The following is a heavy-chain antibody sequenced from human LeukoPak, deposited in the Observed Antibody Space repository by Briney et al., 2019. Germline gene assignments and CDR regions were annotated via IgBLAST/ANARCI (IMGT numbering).Heavy chain of an antibody. V-gene: IGHV4-39*01. J-gene: IGHJ6*03. CDR3: ARQLYTSGSYYAPIDV. D-gene: IGHD3-10*01. CDR2: IHSTGSM. CDR1: GGSISSSTYF. Sequence: SSETLSLTCTVSGGSISSSTYFWGWIRQPPGKGLEWIASIHSTGSMYFNPSLESRVTISIDTSNKQFSVKLTSVTAADTALYFCARQLYTSGSYYAPIDVWGKGATVTISS.